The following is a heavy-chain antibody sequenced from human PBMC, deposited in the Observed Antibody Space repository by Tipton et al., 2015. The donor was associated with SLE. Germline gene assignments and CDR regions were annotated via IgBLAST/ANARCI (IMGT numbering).Heavy chain of an antibody. J-gene: IGHJ3*02. D-gene: IGHD6-13*01. Sequence: TLSLTCTVSGASISSHYWSWIRQPPGKGLEWIGEINYSGNTNYSPSLKSRVTISVDTSKNQFSLKLNSLTAADTAVYYCARHGRPMGSSWSADAFDIWGQGTMVIVSS. CDR1: GASISSHY. CDR2: INYSGNT. V-gene: IGHV4-59*08. CDR3: ARHGRPMGSSWSADAFDI.